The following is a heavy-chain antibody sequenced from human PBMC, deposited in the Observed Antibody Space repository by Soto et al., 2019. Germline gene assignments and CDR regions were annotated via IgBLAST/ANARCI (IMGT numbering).Heavy chain of an antibody. CDR1: GYTFTSYG. CDR3: ARGGDVNYYHGMDV. Sequence: ASVKVSCKASGYTFTSYGISWVRQAPGQGLEWMGWISAYNGKTNYAQNVQGRATMTTDTSTRTAYMDLRSLRSDDTAVYYCARGGDVNYYHGMDVWGQGTTVTVSS. V-gene: IGHV1-18*01. CDR2: ISAYNGKT. D-gene: IGHD5-12*01. J-gene: IGHJ6*02.